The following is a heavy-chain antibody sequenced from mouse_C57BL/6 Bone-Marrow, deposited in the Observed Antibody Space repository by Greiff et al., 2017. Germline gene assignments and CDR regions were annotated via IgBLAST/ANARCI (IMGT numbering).Heavy chain of an antibody. CDR2: IDPETGGT. J-gene: IGHJ3*01. Sequence: QVQLQQSGAELVRPGASVTLSCKASGYTFTDYEMHWVKQTPVHGLEWIGAIDPETGGTAYNQKFKGKAILTADKSSSTAYMEPRSLTSEDSAVYYCTRGPRFAYWGQGTLVTVSA. CDR1: GYTFTDYE. CDR3: TRGPRFAY. V-gene: IGHV1-15*01.